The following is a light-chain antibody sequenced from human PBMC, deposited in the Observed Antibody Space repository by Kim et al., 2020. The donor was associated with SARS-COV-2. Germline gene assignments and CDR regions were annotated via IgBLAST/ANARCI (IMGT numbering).Light chain of an antibody. V-gene: IGLV7-46*01. CDR2: NTN. CDR1: TGPVSSDHY. CDR3: LLSYRGARV. Sequence: PGGTVTLTCDSSTGPVSSDHYPFWLQQKPGQAPRTLISNTNTKQSWTPARFSGSLLGGKAALTLSGAQAEDEADYYCLLSYRGARVFGGGTQLTVL. J-gene: IGLJ3*02.